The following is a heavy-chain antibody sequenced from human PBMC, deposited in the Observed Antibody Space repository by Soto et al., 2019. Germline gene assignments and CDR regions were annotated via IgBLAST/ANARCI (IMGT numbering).Heavy chain of an antibody. J-gene: IGHJ4*02. D-gene: IGHD6-13*01. Sequence: SPTLSLTCAISGDSVSSNSAAWKWTRQSPSRGLEWLGMTYYRSKWYNDYAVSVKSRITINPDTSKNQFSLQLNSVTPEDTAVYYCARVRLAAASPFDYWGQGTLVTVSS. V-gene: IGHV6-1*01. CDR3: ARVRLAAASPFDY. CDR1: GDSVSSNSAA. CDR2: TYYRSKWYN.